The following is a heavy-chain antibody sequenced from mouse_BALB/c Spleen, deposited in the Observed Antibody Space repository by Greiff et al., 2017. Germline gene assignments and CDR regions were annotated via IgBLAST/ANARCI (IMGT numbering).Heavy chain of an antibody. CDR1: GYTFTSYW. CDR2: INPSTGYT. Sequence: VQLQQSGAELAKPGASVKMSCKASGYTFTSYWMHWVKQRPGQGLEWIGYINPSTGYTEYNQKFKDKATLTADKSSSTAYMQLSSLTSEDSAVYYCARERGNYGLAYWGQGTLVTVSA. J-gene: IGHJ3*01. D-gene: IGHD2-1*01. CDR3: ARERGNYGLAY. V-gene: IGHV1-7*01.